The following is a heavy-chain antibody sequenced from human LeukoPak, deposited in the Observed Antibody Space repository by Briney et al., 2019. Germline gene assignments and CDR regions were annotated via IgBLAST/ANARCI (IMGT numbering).Heavy chain of an antibody. D-gene: IGHD2-8*02. CDR3: ARGGSGSSKYWVF. Sequence: PGGSLRLSCAASDFTLSPYWMTWVRQAPGRGLEWVANIDSDGGDKYYGDSVKGRFSISRDNAENPLFLQMNNLRVEDSAVYYCARGGSGSSKYWVFWGQGTLVTVSS. J-gene: IGHJ4*02. CDR2: IDSDGGDK. V-gene: IGHV3-7*01. CDR1: DFTLSPYW.